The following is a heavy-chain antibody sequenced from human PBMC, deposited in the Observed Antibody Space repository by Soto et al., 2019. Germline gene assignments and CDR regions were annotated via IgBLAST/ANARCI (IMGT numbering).Heavy chain of an antibody. J-gene: IGHJ4*02. CDR3: GRAAYSSVWPGDPPDY. CDR1: GYTFTSSG. V-gene: IGHV1-18*01. Sequence: QVQLVQSGAEVKMPGASVKVSCKASGYTFTSSGFLWVRQAPEQGLEWMGWISAYNGNTNYAQKFQDRVTMTTDKSTSTAHMELRSLRSDDTAVYYCGRAAYSSVWPGDPPDYWGQGTLVTVSS. D-gene: IGHD6-19*01. CDR2: ISAYNGNT.